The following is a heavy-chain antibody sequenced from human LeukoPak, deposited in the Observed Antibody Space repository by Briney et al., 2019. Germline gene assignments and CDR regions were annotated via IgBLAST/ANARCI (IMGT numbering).Heavy chain of an antibody. D-gene: IGHD1-26*01. CDR3: ARDKAGSSSLDY. CDR2: IYSSGST. V-gene: IGHV4-59*01. CDR1: GGSISSYY. J-gene: IGHJ4*02. Sequence: SETLSLTCTVSGGSISSYYWSWIRQPPGKGLEWIGYIYSSGSTNYNPSLESRVTMSIDKPKNQLSLKLSSVTVADTAVYYCARDKAGSSSLDYWGQGTLVTVSS.